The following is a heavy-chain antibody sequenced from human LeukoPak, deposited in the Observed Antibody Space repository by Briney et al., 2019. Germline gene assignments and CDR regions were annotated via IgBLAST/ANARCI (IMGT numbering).Heavy chain of an antibody. CDR1: GGSISSSSYY. D-gene: IGHD3-22*01. CDR2: IYYSGST. Sequence: SETLSLTCTVSGGSISSSSYYWGWIRQPPGKGLEWIGSIYYSGSTYYNPSLKSRVTISVDTSKNQFSLKLTSVTAADTAVYYCAREYDSSGYWGQGTLVTVSS. J-gene: IGHJ4*02. V-gene: IGHV4-39*07. CDR3: AREYDSSGY.